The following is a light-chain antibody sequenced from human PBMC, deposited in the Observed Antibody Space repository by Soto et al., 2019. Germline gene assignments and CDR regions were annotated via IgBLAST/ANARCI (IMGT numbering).Light chain of an antibody. CDR2: EVS. CDR3: SSYTSSGTQV. CDR1: SSDVGGYKY. V-gene: IGLV2-14*01. J-gene: IGLJ1*01. Sequence: QSALTQPASVSGSPGQSITISCAGTSSDVGGYKYVSWYQQHPGKVPKLMIYEVSNRPSGVSNRFSGSESGNTASLTISGLQAEDEADYYCSSYTSSGTQVFGTGTKLTVL.